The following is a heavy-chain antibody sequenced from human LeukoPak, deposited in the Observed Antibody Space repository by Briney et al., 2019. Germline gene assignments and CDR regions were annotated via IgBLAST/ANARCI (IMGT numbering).Heavy chain of an antibody. CDR1: GYTFTGYY. D-gene: IGHD1-26*01. CDR2: INPNSGGT. V-gene: IGHV1-2*02. Sequence: ASVKVSCKASGYTFTGYYMHWVRQAPGQGLEWMGWINPNSGGTNYAQKFQGRVTMTRDTSISTAYMELSRLRSDDTAVYYCARGARTEWELPLGAFDIWGQGTMVTVSS. CDR3: ARGARTEWELPLGAFDI. J-gene: IGHJ3*02.